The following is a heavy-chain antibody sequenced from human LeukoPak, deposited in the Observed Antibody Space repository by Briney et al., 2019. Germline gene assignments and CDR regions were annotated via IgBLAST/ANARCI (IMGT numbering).Heavy chain of an antibody. Sequence: ASVKVSCKASGYTFTSYDINWVRQATGQGLEWMGWMNPNSGNTGYAQKFQGRVTMTRNTSISTAYMELSSLRSEGTAVYYCARGRYSDYYYYYMDVWGKGTTVTVSS. CDR1: GYTFTSYD. V-gene: IGHV1-8*01. CDR2: MNPNSGNT. J-gene: IGHJ6*03. CDR3: ARGRYSDYYYYYMDV. D-gene: IGHD5-18*01.